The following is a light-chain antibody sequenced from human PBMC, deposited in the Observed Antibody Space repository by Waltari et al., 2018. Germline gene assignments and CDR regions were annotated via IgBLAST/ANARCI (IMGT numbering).Light chain of an antibody. CDR2: GAS. Sequence: EIVLTQSPDTLHLSPGERVTLSCRAIQSVSSNYLAGYQQNPGQAPRLLIYGASSRASGIPDRFSGSGSGTDFTLTISRLEPEDFAVYYCQQYGSSPPKYTFGQGTKLEIK. J-gene: IGKJ2*01. CDR3: QQYGSSPPKYT. CDR1: QSVSSNY. V-gene: IGKV3-20*01.